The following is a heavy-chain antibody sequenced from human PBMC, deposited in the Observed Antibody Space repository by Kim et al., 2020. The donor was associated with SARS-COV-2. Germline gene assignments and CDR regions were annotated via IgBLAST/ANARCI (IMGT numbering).Heavy chain of an antibody. D-gene: IGHD1-26*01. CDR2: IQRDGSQK. CDR3: AIIDNGLDV. Sequence: VGSLRLSCAASTFIFRSNLMTWVRQAPGKGLEWVANIQRDGSQKSYMDSVKGRFTISRDIAKTSLSLQMDSLRVEDTAIYYCAIIDNGLDVWGQGTTVIV. V-gene: IGHV3-7*03. J-gene: IGHJ6*02. CDR1: TFIFRSNL.